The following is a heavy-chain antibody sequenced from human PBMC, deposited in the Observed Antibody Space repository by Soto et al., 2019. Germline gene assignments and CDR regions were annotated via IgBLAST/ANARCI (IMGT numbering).Heavy chain of an antibody. CDR1: GLTFSSYA. J-gene: IGHJ4*02. D-gene: IGHD6-19*01. CDR3: AKETHSIAVEEGDY. V-gene: IGHV3-23*01. CDR2: ISGSGGST. Sequence: GASVRLSCAASGLTFSSYAMSWVRQAPGKGLEWVSAISGSGGSTYYADSVKGRFTISRDNSKNTLYLQMNSLRAEDTAVYYCAKETHSIAVEEGDYWGQGTLVTVSS.